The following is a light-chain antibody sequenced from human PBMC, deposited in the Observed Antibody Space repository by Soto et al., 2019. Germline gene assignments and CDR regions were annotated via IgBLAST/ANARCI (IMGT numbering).Light chain of an antibody. Sequence: DIQMTQSPSSLSASVGDRVTITCRASQGISNNLAWYQQKPGRVPILLITAASTLQSGVPPRFSGSGSGTDFTLTIISLQPEDVGTYYCQRYTHGSTFGQGTKVEI. CDR1: QGISNN. CDR3: QRYTHGST. J-gene: IGKJ1*01. CDR2: AAS. V-gene: IGKV1-27*01.